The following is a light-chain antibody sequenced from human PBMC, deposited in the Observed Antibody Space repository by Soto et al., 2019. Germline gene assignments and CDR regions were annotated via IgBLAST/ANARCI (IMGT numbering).Light chain of an antibody. V-gene: IGLV7-46*01. CDR1: AGVVSSGNY. CDR2: DTS. Sequence: QTVVTQEPSLTVSPGGTVTLTCGSSAGVVSSGNYPYWFQQRPGQAPTTLIYDTSNKHSWTPARFSGSLLGGKAALTLSGAQPEDEAEYYCLIYYSTAAVFGGGTQLTVL. J-gene: IGLJ7*01. CDR3: LIYYSTAAV.